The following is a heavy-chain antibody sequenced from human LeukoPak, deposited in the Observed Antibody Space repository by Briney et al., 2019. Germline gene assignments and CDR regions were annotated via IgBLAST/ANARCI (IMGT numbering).Heavy chain of an antibody. J-gene: IGHJ6*02. CDR2: IYSGGNA. CDR1: GFTVSTNH. D-gene: IGHD6-6*01. Sequence: PGGSLRLSCAASGFTVSTNHMSWVRQAPGKGLEWVSIIYSGGNAYYPDSVKGRFTISRDKSKNTLDLQMNSLRAEDTAVYYCATRARPGFYYGMDVWGQGTTVTDSS. CDR3: ATRARPGFYYGMDV. V-gene: IGHV3-66*02.